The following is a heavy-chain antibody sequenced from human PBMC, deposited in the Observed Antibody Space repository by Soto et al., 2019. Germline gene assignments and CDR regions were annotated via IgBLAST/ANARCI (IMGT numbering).Heavy chain of an antibody. J-gene: IGHJ4*02. CDR3: ARVSSRKHNWNDGGADY. CDR1: GGTFSSYA. V-gene: IGHV1-69*06. D-gene: IGHD1-20*01. CDR2: IIPIFGTA. Sequence: SVKVSCKASGGTFSSYAISWVRQAPGQGLEWMGGIIPIFGTANYAQKFQGRVTITADKSTSTAYMELSSLRSEDTAVYYCARVSSRKHNWNDGGADYWGQGTLVTVSS.